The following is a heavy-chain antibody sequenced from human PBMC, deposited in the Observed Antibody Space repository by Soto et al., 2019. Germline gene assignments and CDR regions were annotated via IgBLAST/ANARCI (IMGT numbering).Heavy chain of an antibody. CDR3: AREVIEVTNGMDV. CDR1: GFVFSSYS. J-gene: IGHJ6*02. D-gene: IGHD2-21*01. Sequence: EVILVESGGGLVKPGGSLRLSCANSGFVFSSYSMNWVRQAPGKGLEWVSSISASGSYTFHADSVKGRFTISRDIANNLLYLQMSSLRADDTAVYYCAREVIEVTNGMDVWGQGTTVTVSS. CDR2: ISASGSYT. V-gene: IGHV3-21*01.